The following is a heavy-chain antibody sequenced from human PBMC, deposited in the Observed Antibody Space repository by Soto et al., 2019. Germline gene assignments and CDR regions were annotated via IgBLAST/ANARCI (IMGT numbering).Heavy chain of an antibody. CDR1: GGSISSSNW. CDR2: IYHSGST. D-gene: IGHD6-13*01. V-gene: IGHV4-4*02. J-gene: IGHJ4*02. CDR3: ARVPGAAVGTD. Sequence: QVQLQESGPGLVKPSGTLSLTCAVSGGSISSSNWWSWVRQPPGKGLEWIGEIYHSGSTNYNPSLMSRVTMSVDKSKNQFSLMLSTVTAAVTAVYDCARVPGAAVGTDWGQGTRVTVSS.